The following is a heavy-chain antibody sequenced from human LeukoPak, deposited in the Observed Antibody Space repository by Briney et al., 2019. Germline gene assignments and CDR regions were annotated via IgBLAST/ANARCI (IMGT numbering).Heavy chain of an antibody. CDR2: INQDGSAK. CDR1: GFILSNYW. Sequence: PGGSLRLSCAASGFILSNYWMTWVRQAPGKGLEWVANINQDGSAKHYVDSVKGRFTISRDIAKNSLYLQMNSLGAEDTAMYYCGTGIFGVDYWGQGTLVTVSS. J-gene: IGHJ4*02. D-gene: IGHD3-3*01. V-gene: IGHV3-7*01. CDR3: GTGIFGVDY.